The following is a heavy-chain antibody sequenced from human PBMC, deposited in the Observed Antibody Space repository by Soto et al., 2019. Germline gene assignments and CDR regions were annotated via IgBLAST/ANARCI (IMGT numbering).Heavy chain of an antibody. Sequence: GASVKVSCKASGYTFTSYGISWVRQAPGQGLEWMGWISAYNGNTNYAQKLQGRVTMTTDTSTSTAYMELRSLRSDDTAVYYCASGGDCSGGSCYYYYYGMDVWGQGTTVTVSS. CDR3: ASGGDCSGGSCYYYYYGMDV. CDR1: GYTFTSYG. D-gene: IGHD2-15*01. CDR2: ISAYNGNT. V-gene: IGHV1-18*01. J-gene: IGHJ6*02.